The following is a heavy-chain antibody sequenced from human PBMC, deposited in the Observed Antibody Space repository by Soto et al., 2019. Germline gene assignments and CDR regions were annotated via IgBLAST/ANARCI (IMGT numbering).Heavy chain of an antibody. V-gene: IGHV1-2*02. CDR2: INPNSGGT. Sequence: GASVKVSCKASGYTFSGYYIHWLRQAPGQGLEWMGWINPNSGGTNYAQKFQGRVTVTRDTPTSTAYMELSRLTSDDTAVYYCARSLTEGXCTITGCYTRPLYGMDVWGRGTTVTVSS. CDR3: ARSLTEGXCTITGCYTRPLYGMDV. CDR1: GYTFSGYY. D-gene: IGHD2-2*02. J-gene: IGHJ6*02.